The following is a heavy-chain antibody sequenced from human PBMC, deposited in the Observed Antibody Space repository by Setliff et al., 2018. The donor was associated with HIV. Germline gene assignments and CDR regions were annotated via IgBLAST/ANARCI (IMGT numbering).Heavy chain of an antibody. V-gene: IGHV4-31*11. CDR3: ARTKGGSKHGSFWDS. J-gene: IGHJ5*02. CDR2: IHYNGIT. Sequence: SETLSLTCAVSGDSINTDGLYWTWIRQHPATGLEWIGYIHYNGITYYNPSLESRVSISVDLSKNQFSLKLNSVTVADTAVYYCARTKGGSKHGSFWDSWGQGILVTVS. CDR1: GDSINTDGLY. D-gene: IGHD3-10*01.